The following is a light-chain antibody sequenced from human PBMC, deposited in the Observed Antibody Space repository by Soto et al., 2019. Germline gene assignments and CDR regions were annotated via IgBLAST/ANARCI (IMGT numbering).Light chain of an antibody. Sequence: QSVLTQPPSASGTPGQRVTISCSGSSSNIGSNYVYWYQQLPGTAHKLLIYTNNQRPSGVPDRFSGSKSGTSASLAISGLRSEDEADYYCAAWDDSLSVLFGGGTKLTVL. V-gene: IGLV1-47*01. CDR3: AAWDDSLSVL. J-gene: IGLJ2*01. CDR1: SSNIGSNY. CDR2: TNN.